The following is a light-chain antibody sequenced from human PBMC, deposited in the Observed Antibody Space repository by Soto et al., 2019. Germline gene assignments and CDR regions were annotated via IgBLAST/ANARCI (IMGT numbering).Light chain of an antibody. CDR2: AAS. Sequence: DIQMTQTPSFLSASVGDSVTITCRASQNITSYLNWYQQGPGKGPKHLIYAASSLQRGVTSTFSGSGSGTDFPLTIRRLQPPDFATYYCRQSYKTPRTFGGGPKV. CDR1: QNITSY. J-gene: IGKJ4*02. V-gene: IGKV1-39*01. CDR3: RQSYKTPRT.